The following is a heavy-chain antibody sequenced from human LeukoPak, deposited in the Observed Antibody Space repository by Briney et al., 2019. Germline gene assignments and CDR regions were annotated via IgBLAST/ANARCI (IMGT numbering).Heavy chain of an antibody. CDR3: ARDRVLMVYATHENGMDV. D-gene: IGHD2-8*01. CDR1: GFTFSSYG. CDR2: IWYDGSNK. Sequence: GGSLRLSCAASGFTFSSYGMPWVRQAPGKGLEWVAVIWYDGSNKYYADSVKGRFTISRDNSKNTLYLQMNNLRAEDTAVYYCARDRVLMVYATHENGMDVWGQGTTVTVSS. J-gene: IGHJ6*02. V-gene: IGHV3-33*01.